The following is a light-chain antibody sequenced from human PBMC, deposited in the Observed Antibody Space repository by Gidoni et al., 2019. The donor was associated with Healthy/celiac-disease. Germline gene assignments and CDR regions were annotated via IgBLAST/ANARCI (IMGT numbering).Light chain of an antibody. J-gene: IGKJ1*01. Sequence: DIVMPQSPLSLPVTPGEPASIPCRSSQSLLHSNGYNYLDWYLQKPGQSPQLLIDLGSNRAAGVPDRFSGSGSGTDFTLKISRVEAEDVGVYYCMQALQTPPTFGQGTKVEIK. CDR3: MQALQTPPT. CDR1: QSLLHSNGYNY. CDR2: LGS. V-gene: IGKV2-28*01.